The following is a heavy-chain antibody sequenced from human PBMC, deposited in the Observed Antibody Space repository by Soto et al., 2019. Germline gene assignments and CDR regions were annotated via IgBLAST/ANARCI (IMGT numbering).Heavy chain of an antibody. CDR3: ARQSFWSGFSSYGMDV. Sequence: LRKTLSLTCAVSGGSITSGQWWSWVRQPPGKGLEWIGEIYHSGSSNYNPSLKSRVTISVDKSKTQFSLRLSSVTAADTAVYYCARQSFWSGFSSYGMDVWGQGTTVTVSS. CDR1: GGSITSGQW. D-gene: IGHD3-3*01. J-gene: IGHJ6*02. V-gene: IGHV4-4*03. CDR2: IYHSGSS.